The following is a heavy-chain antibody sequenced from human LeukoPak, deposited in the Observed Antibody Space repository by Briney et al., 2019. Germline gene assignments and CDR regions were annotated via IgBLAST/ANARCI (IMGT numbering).Heavy chain of an antibody. V-gene: IGHV3-30*03. Sequence: PGGSLRLSCAASGFTFSSYGMHWVRQAPGKGLEWVAVISYDGSNKYYADSVKGRFTISRDNSKNTLYLQMNSLRAEDTAVYYCARDMVPDEYYFDYWGQGTLVTVSS. CDR1: GFTFSSYG. CDR3: ARDMVPDEYYFDY. CDR2: ISYDGSNK. D-gene: IGHD3-10*01. J-gene: IGHJ4*02.